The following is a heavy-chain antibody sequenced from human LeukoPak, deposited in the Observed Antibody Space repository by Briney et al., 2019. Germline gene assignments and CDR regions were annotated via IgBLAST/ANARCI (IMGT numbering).Heavy chain of an antibody. CDR3: ARLPDYYSRHGAPG. D-gene: IGHD3-10*01. J-gene: IGHJ4*02. CDR1: GGSISSSSYY. Sequence: PSETLSLTCTVSGGSISSSSYYWGWIRHPPGKGLEGIGEINHYGSTNYNPSLKSRITISVDTSKNQFSLKLSSVTAADTAVYYCARLPDYYSRHGAPGWGQGTLVTVSS. CDR2: INHYGST. V-gene: IGHV4-39*07.